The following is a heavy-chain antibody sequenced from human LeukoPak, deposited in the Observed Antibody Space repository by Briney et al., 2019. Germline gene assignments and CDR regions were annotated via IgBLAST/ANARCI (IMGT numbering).Heavy chain of an antibody. Sequence: PGGSLRLSCAASGFTFSDYYMSWIRQAPGKGLVWLSRISGDGSSTSYADAVKGRFTISRDNAKNTLYLQMNSLRAEDTAVYYCARPSVGFDPWGQGTLVTVSS. CDR1: GFTFSDYY. CDR3: ARPSVGFDP. J-gene: IGHJ5*02. CDR2: ISGDGSST. V-gene: IGHV3-74*01.